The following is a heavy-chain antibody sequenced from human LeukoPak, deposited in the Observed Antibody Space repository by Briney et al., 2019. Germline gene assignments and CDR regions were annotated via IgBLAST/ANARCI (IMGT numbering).Heavy chain of an antibody. CDR2: ISSSSSYI. CDR3: ARDWGYYYYYGMDV. Sequence: GGSLRLSCAASGFTFSSYSMKWVRQAPGKGLEWVSSISSSSSYIYYADSVKGRFTISRDNAKNSLYLQMNSLRAEDTTVYYCARDWGYYYYYGMDVWGQGTTVTVSS. V-gene: IGHV3-21*01. D-gene: IGHD3-16*01. CDR1: GFTFSSYS. J-gene: IGHJ6*02.